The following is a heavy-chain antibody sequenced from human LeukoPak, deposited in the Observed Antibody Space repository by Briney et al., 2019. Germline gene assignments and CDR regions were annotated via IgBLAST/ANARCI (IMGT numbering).Heavy chain of an antibody. CDR1: GYTFTSYG. CDR2: ISAYNGNT. CDR3: ARDGRMVPAARKAGHWFDP. D-gene: IGHD2-2*01. Sequence: ASVKVSCKASGYTFTSYGISWVRQAPGQGLEWMGWISAYNGNTNYAQKLQGRVTMTTDTSTSTAYMELRGLRSDDTAVYYCARDGRMVPAARKAGHWFDPWGQGTLVTVSS. J-gene: IGHJ5*02. V-gene: IGHV1-18*04.